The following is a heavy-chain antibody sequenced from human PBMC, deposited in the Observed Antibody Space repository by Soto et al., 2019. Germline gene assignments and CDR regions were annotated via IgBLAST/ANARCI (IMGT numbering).Heavy chain of an antibody. V-gene: IGHV1-69*06. CDR3: ARDWRQMSRGGFFDN. Sequence: QVRLVRSGAEVEKPGSSVKLSCKVSGGNSNSYSIAWVRQAPGQGLQSLGTIVPLSGTPNHAQQFQARVTITADTSKNTDSLELSSLRSEDTAIYYCARDWRQMSRGGFFDNWAQGRLVTISS. CDR1: GGNSNSYS. J-gene: IGHJ4*02. CDR2: IVPLSGTP. D-gene: IGHD3-16*01.